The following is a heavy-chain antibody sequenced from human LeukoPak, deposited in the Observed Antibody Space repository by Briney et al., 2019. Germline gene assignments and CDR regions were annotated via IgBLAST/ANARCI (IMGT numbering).Heavy chain of an antibody. D-gene: IGHD2-21*02. CDR2: ISSSGSNI. Sequence: GGSLRLSCAASGFTFSDYYMSWIRQAPGKGLEWVSYISSSGSNIYYADSVKGRFTISRDNSKNTLYLQMNSLRAEDTAVYYCARGRGVTSYGMDVWGQGTTVTVSS. CDR1: GFTFSDYY. J-gene: IGHJ6*02. CDR3: ARGRGVTSYGMDV. V-gene: IGHV3-11*01.